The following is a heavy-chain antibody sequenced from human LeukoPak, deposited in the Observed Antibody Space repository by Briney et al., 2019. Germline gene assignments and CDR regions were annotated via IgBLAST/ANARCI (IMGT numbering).Heavy chain of an antibody. J-gene: IGHJ4*02. CDR3: ARVDWFGEFATHYFDY. D-gene: IGHD3-10*01. CDR1: GGSISSYY. CDR2: IYYSGST. Sequence: SETLSLTCTVSGGSISSYYWSWIRQPPGKGLEWIGYIYYSGSTNYNPSLKSRVTISLDKSKNQFSLKLSSVTAADTAVYYCARVDWFGEFATHYFDYWGQGTLVTVSS. V-gene: IGHV4-59*12.